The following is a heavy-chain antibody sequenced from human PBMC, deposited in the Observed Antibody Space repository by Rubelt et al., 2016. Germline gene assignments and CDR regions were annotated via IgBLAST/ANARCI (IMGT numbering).Heavy chain of an antibody. CDR1: GYSISSGYY. CDR2: IYHSGST. Sequence: QVQLQESGPGLVKPSETLSLTCTVSGYSISSGYYWGWIRQPPGKGLEWIGSIYHSGSTYYNLSLKSRVTISVDTSKNQFSLKLSSVTAADTAVYYCARDVGRAVAGTKWGQGTLVTVSS. D-gene: IGHD6-19*01. CDR3: ARDVGRAVAGTK. J-gene: IGHJ4*02. V-gene: IGHV4-38-2*02.